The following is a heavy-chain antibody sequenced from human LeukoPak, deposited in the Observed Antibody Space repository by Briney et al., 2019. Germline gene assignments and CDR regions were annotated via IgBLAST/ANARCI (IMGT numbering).Heavy chain of an antibody. J-gene: IGHJ4*02. V-gene: IGHV3-30*02. CDR1: GFTFSIYA. Sequence: PGGSLRLSCAASGFTFSIYAIHWVRQARGKWLEWVAFIRNDGSDKYYADSVQGRFTISRDNSKNTLYLQMDSLKTEDTAVYYCARTTVTIGGFDYWGQGTLVTVSS. CDR2: IRNDGSDK. D-gene: IGHD4-11*01. CDR3: ARTTVTIGGFDY.